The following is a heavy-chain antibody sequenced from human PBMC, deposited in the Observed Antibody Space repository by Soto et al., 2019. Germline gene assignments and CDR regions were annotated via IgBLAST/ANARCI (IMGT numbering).Heavy chain of an antibody. J-gene: IGHJ6*02. CDR1: GYTFSMSG. CDR3: AREGPRPYYYYGMDV. CDR2: ISGYNGNT. V-gene: IGHV1-18*01. Sequence: GASVKVSCKSSGYTFSMSGRSWVRQAAGQGLEWMGWISGYNGNTNYEQKFQDRVTMTTDTSTNTAYMELRSLRSDDTAVYYCAREGPRPYYYYGMDVWGQGTTVTVS.